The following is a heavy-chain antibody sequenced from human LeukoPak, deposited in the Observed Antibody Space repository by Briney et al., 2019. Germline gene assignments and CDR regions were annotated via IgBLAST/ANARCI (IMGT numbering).Heavy chain of an antibody. J-gene: IGHJ5*02. CDR2: INPSGGST. CDR1: GYTFTSYY. V-gene: IGHV1-46*01. D-gene: IGHD4-11*01. CDR3: ARNYDDYSKWAWFDP. Sequence: ASVKVSCKASGYTFTSYYMHWVRQAPGQGLEWMGIINPSGGSTSYAQKFQGRVTMTRDTSTSTAYMELSSLRSEDTAVYYCARNYDDYSKWAWFDPWGQGTLVTVSS.